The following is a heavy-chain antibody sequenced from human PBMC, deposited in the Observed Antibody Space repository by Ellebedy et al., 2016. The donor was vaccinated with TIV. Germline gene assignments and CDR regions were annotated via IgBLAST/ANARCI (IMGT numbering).Heavy chain of an antibody. CDR2: IYPGDSDT. V-gene: IGHV5-51*01. CDR3: ATQYCSGGSCYSWDY. D-gene: IGHD2-15*01. Sequence: ASVKVSCKASGYTFTSYAMHWVRQMPGKGLEWMGSIYPGDSDTRYSPSFQGQVTISADKSISTAYLQWSSLKASDTAMYYCATQYCSGGSCYSWDYWGQGTVVTVPS. J-gene: IGHJ4*02. CDR1: GYTFTSYA.